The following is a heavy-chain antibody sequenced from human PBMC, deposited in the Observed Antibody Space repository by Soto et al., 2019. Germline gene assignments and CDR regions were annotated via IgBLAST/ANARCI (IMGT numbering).Heavy chain of an antibody. CDR1: GASISSPSYY. CDR3: ARGLGAGKGSYFGV. Sequence: QVQLQESGPGLVKPSQTLSLTCTVSGASISSPSYYWNWIRHHPAKGLEWIGYIYYRGATYFNPSLKCRVSISIDTSKSQFSLNLTSVSAADTAVYYCARGLGAGKGSYFGVWGEGALVTVSS. V-gene: IGHV4-31*03. CDR2: IYYRGAT. J-gene: IGHJ4*02.